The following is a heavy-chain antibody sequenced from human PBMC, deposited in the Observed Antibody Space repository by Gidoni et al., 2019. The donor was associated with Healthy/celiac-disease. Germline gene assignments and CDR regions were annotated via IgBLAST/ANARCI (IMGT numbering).Heavy chain of an antibody. CDR3: ARQIAAAGDNWFDP. CDR2: IYYSGST. V-gene: IGHV4-39*01. CDR1: GGPISSSSYY. D-gene: IGHD6-13*01. J-gene: IGHJ5*02. Sequence: QLQLQESGPGLVKPSETLSLTCTVSGGPISSSSYYWGWIRQPPGKGLEWIGSIYYSGSTYYNPSLKSRVTISVDTSKNQFSLKLSSVTAADTAVYYCARQIAAAGDNWFDPWGQGTLVTVSS.